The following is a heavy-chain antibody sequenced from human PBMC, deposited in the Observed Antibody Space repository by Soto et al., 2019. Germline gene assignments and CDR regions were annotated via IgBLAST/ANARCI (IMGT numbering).Heavy chain of an antibody. D-gene: IGHD6-13*01. J-gene: IGHJ5*02. CDR3: ARDVGIAAAPVAP. CDR2: IYYSGST. CDR1: GGSISSYY. V-gene: IGHV4-59*01. Sequence: SETLSLTCTVSGGSISSYYWSWIRQPPGKGLEWIGYIYYSGSTNYNPSLKSRVTISVDTSKNQFSLKLSSVTAADTAVYYCARDVGIAAAPVAPWGQGTLVTVSS.